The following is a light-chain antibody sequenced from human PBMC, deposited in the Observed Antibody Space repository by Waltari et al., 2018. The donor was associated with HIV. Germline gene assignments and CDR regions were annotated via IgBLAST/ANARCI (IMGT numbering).Light chain of an antibody. J-gene: IGKJ1*01. Sequence: DIVLTKIPDFLFVFLGKKATIKCKPSQGVLYSSNNKNYLAWYQHKPGQPPKLLIYWASTRESGVPDRFSGSGSGTDFTLTISSLQAEDVAVYYCHQYYTTPHVTFGRGTKVEIK. CDR3: HQYYTTPHVT. CDR2: WAS. CDR1: QGVLYSSNNKNY. V-gene: IGKV4-1*01.